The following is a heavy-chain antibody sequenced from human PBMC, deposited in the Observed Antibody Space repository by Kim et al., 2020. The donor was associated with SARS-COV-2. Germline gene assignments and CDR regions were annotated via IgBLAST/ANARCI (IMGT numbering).Heavy chain of an antibody. CDR3: ARGPDFWSGYYSLGGSSSWDY. V-gene: IGHV1-8*01. CDR2: MNPNSGNT. Sequence: ASVKVSCKASGYTFTSYDINWVRQATGQGLEWMGWMNPNSGNTGYAQKFQGRVTMTRNTSISTAYMELSSPRSEDTAVYYCARGPDFWSGYYSLGGSSSWDYWGQGTLVTVSS. J-gene: IGHJ4*02. D-gene: IGHD3-3*01. CDR1: GYTFTSYD.